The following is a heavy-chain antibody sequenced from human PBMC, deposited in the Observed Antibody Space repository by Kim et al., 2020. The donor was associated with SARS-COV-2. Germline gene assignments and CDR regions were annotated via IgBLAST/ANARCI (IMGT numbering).Heavy chain of an antibody. J-gene: IGHJ5*02. CDR2: IYYSGST. CDR3: ARHVLGAAAGMTRGYNWFDP. CDR1: GGSISSYY. D-gene: IGHD6-13*01. V-gene: IGHV4-59*08. Sequence: SETLSLTCTVSGGSISSYYWSWIRQPPGKGLEWIGYIYYSGSTNYNPSLKSRVTISVDTSKNQFSLKLSSVTAADTAVYYCARHVLGAAAGMTRGYNWFDPWGQGTLVTVSS.